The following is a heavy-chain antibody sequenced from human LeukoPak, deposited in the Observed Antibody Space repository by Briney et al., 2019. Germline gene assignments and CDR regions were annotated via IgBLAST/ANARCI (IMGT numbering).Heavy chain of an antibody. CDR2: ILYRGDFSYGGTT. CDR1: GVSISGSY. V-gene: IGHV4-39*01. CDR3: ARQISQNRDY. J-gene: IGHJ4*02. D-gene: IGHD2-15*01. Sequence: PSETLSLTCSVSGVSISGSYWIWIRQPPGRGLEWVASILYRGDFSYGGTTFYNPSFGSRVTISVDTSKNAFSLKLTPVTAADTAVYYCARQISQNRDYWGQGTLVTVSS.